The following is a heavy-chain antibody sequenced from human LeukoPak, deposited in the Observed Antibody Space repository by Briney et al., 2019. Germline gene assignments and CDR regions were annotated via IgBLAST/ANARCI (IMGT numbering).Heavy chain of an antibody. Sequence: GGSLRLFCAASGFTFNSYGMHWVRQAPGKGLDWVAFIRYDGSYEYYGDSVKGRFTISRDNSKTTLYLQMNSLRSEDTAVYYCAKDGGLHLYYYYNYMDIWGKGTTVTVSS. CDR2: IRYDGSYE. CDR1: GFTFNSYG. J-gene: IGHJ6*03. D-gene: IGHD5-24*01. CDR3: AKDGGLHLYYYYNYMDI. V-gene: IGHV3-30*02.